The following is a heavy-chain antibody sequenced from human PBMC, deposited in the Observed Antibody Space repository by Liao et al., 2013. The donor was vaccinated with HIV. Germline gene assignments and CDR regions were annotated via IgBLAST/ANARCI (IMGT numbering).Heavy chain of an antibody. J-gene: IGHJ2*01. Sequence: QMQLQESGPGLVKPSETLSLTCAVSGGSISSYYWSWIRQPAGKGLEWIGRIITSGTTNYNPSLKSRVTMSVDTSKNQFSLKLSAVTAADTAVYYCATSGGPYWFFNIWGRGSLVAVSS. V-gene: IGHV4-4*07. CDR1: GGSISSYY. CDR2: IITSGTT. D-gene: IGHD3-16*01. CDR3: ATSGGPYWFFNI.